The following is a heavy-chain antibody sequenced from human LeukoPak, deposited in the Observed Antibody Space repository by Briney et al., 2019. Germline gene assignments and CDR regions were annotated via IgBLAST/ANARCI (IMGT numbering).Heavy chain of an antibody. V-gene: IGHV4-34*01. CDR2: TKHSGKT. J-gene: IGHJ4*02. CDR1: SGSFNGYY. Sequence: PSETLSLTCGVFSGSFNGYYWSWIRQPPGKGLEWIGETKHSGKTNYNPSLKSRLTISIDTSKNQFSLILNSVSAADSGVYFCGRSDAAGWDYWGQGLLVTVSS. CDR3: GRSDAAGWDY.